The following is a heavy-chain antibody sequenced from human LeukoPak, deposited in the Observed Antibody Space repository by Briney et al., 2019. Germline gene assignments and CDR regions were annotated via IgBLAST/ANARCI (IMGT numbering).Heavy chain of an antibody. Sequence: SETLSLTCTVSGGSISSCYWSWIRQPPGKGLEWIGYIYYSGSTNYNPSLKSRVTISVDTSKNQFSLKLSSVTAADTAVYYCARGTGSSTRCYWFDPWGQGTLVTVSS. D-gene: IGHD2-2*01. CDR1: GGSISSCY. V-gene: IGHV4-59*01. CDR2: IYYSGST. CDR3: ARGTGSSTRCYWFDP. J-gene: IGHJ5*02.